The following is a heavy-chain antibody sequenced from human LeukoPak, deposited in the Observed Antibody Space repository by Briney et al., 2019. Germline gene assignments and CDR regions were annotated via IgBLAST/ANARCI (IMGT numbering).Heavy chain of an antibody. D-gene: IGHD2-2*01. CDR3: ARDPANVVPAAMRNFPHYYYYYGMDV. CDR1: GYTFTSYA. CDR2: INTNTGNP. J-gene: IGHJ6*02. V-gene: IGHV7-4-1*02. Sequence: ASVKVSCKASGYTFTSYAMNWVRQAPGQGLEWMGWINTNTGNPTYAQGFTGRFVFSLDTSVSTAYLQISGLKAEDTAVYYCARDPANVVPAAMRNFPHYYYYYGMDVWGQGTTVTVSS.